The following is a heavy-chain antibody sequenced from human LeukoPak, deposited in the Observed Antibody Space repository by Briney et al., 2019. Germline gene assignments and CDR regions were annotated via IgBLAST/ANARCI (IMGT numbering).Heavy chain of an antibody. CDR2: ISLAGQT. J-gene: IGHJ4*02. Sequence: SETLSLTCGVSGGSISGTNWWSWVRPPPGQGLEWIGEISLAGQTNYNPSLNGRVTMSLDKSSNQLSQNLTSVTAADTATYYCSRESGAFCPFGYWGQGTLVIVSS. CDR3: SRESGAFCPFGY. V-gene: IGHV4/OR15-8*02. CDR1: GGSISGTNW. D-gene: IGHD1-26*01.